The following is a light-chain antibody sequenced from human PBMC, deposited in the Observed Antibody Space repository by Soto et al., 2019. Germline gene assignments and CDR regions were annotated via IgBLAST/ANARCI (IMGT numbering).Light chain of an antibody. Sequence: QSVLTQPASVSGSPGQSITVSCTGTSSDVGGYNYVSWYQQHPGKAPKLMIYDVSNRPSGVSNRFSGSKSGNTASLTISGLQAEDEADYYCSSYTSSHVVFGGGTKVTVL. CDR3: SSYTSSHVV. CDR2: DVS. V-gene: IGLV2-14*01. J-gene: IGLJ2*01. CDR1: SSDVGGYNY.